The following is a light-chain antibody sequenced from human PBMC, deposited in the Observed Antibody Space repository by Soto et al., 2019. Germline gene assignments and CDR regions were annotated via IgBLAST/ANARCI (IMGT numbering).Light chain of an antibody. CDR1: SSNIGAGYD. CDR2: NNN. Sequence: QSVLTQPPSVSGAPGQRVTISCTGSSSNIGAGYDVHWYQQLPGTAPKLLIYNNNNRPSGVPDRFSGSKSGTSASLAITGLQAEDEADYYCQSYDSSLSGVVFGGGPKVTVL. V-gene: IGLV1-40*01. J-gene: IGLJ2*01. CDR3: QSYDSSLSGVV.